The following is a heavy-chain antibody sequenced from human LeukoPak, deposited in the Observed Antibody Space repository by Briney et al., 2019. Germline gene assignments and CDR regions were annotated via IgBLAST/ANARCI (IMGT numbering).Heavy chain of an antibody. Sequence: ASVKVSCKASGYTFTSYGISWVRQAPGQGLEWMGWISAYNGNTNYAQKLQGRVTMTTDTSTSTAYMELRSLRSDDTAVYYCARWVITAMVSYYYYYMDVWGKGTTVTISS. D-gene: IGHD5-18*01. V-gene: IGHV1-18*01. CDR3: ARWVITAMVSYYYYYMDV. CDR1: GYTFTSYG. J-gene: IGHJ6*03. CDR2: ISAYNGNT.